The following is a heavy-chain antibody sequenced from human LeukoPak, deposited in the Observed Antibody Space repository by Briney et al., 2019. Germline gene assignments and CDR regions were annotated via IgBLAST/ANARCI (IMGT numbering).Heavy chain of an antibody. Sequence: SETPSLTCTVSGGSISSGSYYWSWIRQPAGKGLEWIGRVYTSGSTNYSPSLKSRVTISIDTSKNQFSLKLSSVTAADTAVYYCARAYTGYDWLDYWGQGTLVTVSS. CDR3: ARAYTGYDWLDY. CDR2: VYTSGST. D-gene: IGHD5-12*01. V-gene: IGHV4-61*02. CDR1: GGSISSGSYY. J-gene: IGHJ4*02.